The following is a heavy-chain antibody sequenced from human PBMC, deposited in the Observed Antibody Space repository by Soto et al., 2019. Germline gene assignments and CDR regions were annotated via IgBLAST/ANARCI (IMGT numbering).Heavy chain of an antibody. CDR2: INHSGST. Sequence: SETLSLTCAVYGGSFSGYYWSWIRQPPGKGLEWIGEINHSGSTNYNPSLKSRVTISVDTSKNQFSLKLSPVTAADTAVYYRARGGIAARPSYYYYYGMDVWGQGTTVTVSS. CDR3: ARGGIAARPSYYYYYGMDV. CDR1: GGSFSGYY. V-gene: IGHV4-34*01. J-gene: IGHJ6*02. D-gene: IGHD6-6*01.